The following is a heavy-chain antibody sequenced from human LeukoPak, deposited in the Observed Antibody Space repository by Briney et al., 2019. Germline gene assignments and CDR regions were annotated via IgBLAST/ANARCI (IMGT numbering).Heavy chain of an antibody. V-gene: IGHV3-30*02. CDR2: IWYGGSNK. CDR1: GFTFSSYG. J-gene: IGHJ4*02. CDR3: AKEWSQNLRSDY. Sequence: GGSLRLSCAASGFTFSSYGMHWVRQAPGKGLEWVAVIWYGGSNKYYADSVKGRFTISRDNSKNTLYLQMNSLRAEDTAVYYCAKEWSQNLRSDYWGQGTLVTVSS. D-gene: IGHD2-8*01.